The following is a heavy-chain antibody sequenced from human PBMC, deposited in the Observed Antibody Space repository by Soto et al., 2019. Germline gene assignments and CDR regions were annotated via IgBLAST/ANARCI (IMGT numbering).Heavy chain of an antibody. CDR1: GYIFNSFG. V-gene: IGHV1-18*01. CDR3: ARSWTTGEIDY. CDR2: ISAYTGNT. D-gene: IGHD4-17*01. Sequence: QVKLVQSGGEVKKPGASVKVSCKASGYIFNSFGISWVRQAPGQGLEWMGWISAYTGNTKYAQNFQGRVPMTTDTSTSTGSMERRSLRSDDTAVYYCARSWTTGEIDYWGQGTLVTVSS. J-gene: IGHJ4*02.